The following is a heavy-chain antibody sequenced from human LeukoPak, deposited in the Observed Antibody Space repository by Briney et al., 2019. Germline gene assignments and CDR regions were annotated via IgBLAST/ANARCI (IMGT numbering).Heavy chain of an antibody. CDR1: GFTFRNHG. D-gene: IGHD3-10*02. J-gene: IGHJ6*04. Sequence: GGSLRLSCAASGFTFRNHGMDWVRQAPGKGLEWVSGISPSGDITYYADSVKGRFTISRDNAKNSLYLQMNSLRAEDTAVYYCAELGITMIGGVWGKGTTVTISS. V-gene: IGHV3-23*01. CDR3: AELGITMIGGV. CDR2: ISPSGDIT.